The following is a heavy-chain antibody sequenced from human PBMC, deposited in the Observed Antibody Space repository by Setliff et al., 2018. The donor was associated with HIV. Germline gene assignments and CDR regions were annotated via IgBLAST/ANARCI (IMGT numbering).Heavy chain of an antibody. D-gene: IGHD3-10*01. J-gene: IGHJ4*02. CDR3: ARDRALRFSKSPSFNYFDV. V-gene: IGHV4-38-2*02. CDR1: GYSITNGNY. Sequence: SETLSLTCLVFGYSITNGNYWAWIRQSPGKGLEWIGSIYSTGHTYYNPSHKSRLTMSVDTAKNRFSLKLISVTAVDTAVYYCARDRALRFSKSPSFNYFDVWGQGALVTVSS. CDR2: IYSTGHT.